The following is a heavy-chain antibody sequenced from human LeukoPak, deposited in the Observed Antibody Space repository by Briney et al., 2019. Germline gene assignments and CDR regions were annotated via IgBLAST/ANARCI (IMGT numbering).Heavy chain of an antibody. CDR3: AREKGRGVISPYFDY. CDR1: GFSVSSNY. V-gene: IGHV3-53*01. Sequence: GGSLRLSCAASGFSVSSNYMSWVRQAPGKGLEWVSVIYSDGSTYYEDSVKGRFTISRDNSKNTLSLQMNSLRAEDTAVYYCAREKGRGVISPYFDYWGQGTLVTVSS. CDR2: IYSDGST. D-gene: IGHD3-10*01. J-gene: IGHJ4*02.